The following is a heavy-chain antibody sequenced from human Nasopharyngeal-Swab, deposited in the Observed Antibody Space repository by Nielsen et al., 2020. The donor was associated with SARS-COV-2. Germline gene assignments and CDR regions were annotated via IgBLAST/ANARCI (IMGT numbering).Heavy chain of an antibody. D-gene: IGHD2-2*01. CDR1: GYTFTSYA. Sequence: ASVKVSCKASGYTFTSYAMNWVRQAPGQGLGWMGWINTNTGNPTYAQGFTGRFVFSLDTSVSTAYLQISSLKAEDTAVYYCARDYIVVVPAAIINYYYYYYIDVWGKGTTVTVSS. V-gene: IGHV7-4-1*02. CDR2: INTNTGNP. J-gene: IGHJ6*03. CDR3: ARDYIVVVPAAIINYYYYYYIDV.